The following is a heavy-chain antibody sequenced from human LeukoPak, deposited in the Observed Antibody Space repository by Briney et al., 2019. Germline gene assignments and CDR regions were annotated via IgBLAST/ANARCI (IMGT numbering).Heavy chain of an antibody. CDR3: VKSWRWAYCGGDCYPFDY. CDR1: GFTYNNFW. D-gene: IGHD2-21*02. CDR2: IKRDGSEQ. V-gene: IGHV3-7*03. J-gene: IGHJ4*02. Sequence: GGSLRLSCVASGFTYNNFWMSWVRQAPGKGPEWVANIKRDGSEQYYVDSLKGRFTISRDNTQNSLYLQMNSLRAEDTAVYYCVKSWRWAYCGGDCYPFDYWGQGTLVTVSS.